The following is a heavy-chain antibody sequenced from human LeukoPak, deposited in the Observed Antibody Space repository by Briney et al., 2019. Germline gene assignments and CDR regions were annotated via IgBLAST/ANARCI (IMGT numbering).Heavy chain of an antibody. CDR2: IYHSGST. J-gene: IGHJ6*03. D-gene: IGHD3-16*01. V-gene: IGHV4-38-2*02. CDR1: GYSISSGYY. CDR3: AKGLRTGVGPYMGYHYYMDV. Sequence: SETLSLTCTVSGYSISSGYYWGWIRQPPGKGLEWIGSIYHSGSTYYNPSLKSRVTMSVDTSKNQFSLKLSSVTAADTGVYYCAKGLRTGVGPYMGYHYYMDVWGKGATVTVSS.